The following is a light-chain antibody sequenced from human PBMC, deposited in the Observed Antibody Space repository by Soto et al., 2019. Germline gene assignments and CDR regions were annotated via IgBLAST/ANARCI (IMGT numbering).Light chain of an antibody. Sequence: DLQMTQSPSSLSASVGDRVTITCRASQSISSYLNWYQQKPGKAPNLLIYAASTLQSGFPSRFSGSGSGTDFTLTISSLQPEDFATYYCQQSYSTPQWTFGQGTKVEIK. CDR1: QSISSY. CDR2: AAS. J-gene: IGKJ1*01. CDR3: QQSYSTPQWT. V-gene: IGKV1-39*01.